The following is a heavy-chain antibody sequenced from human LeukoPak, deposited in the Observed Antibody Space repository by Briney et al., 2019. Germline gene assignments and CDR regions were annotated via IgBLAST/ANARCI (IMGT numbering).Heavy chain of an antibody. Sequence: GASVKVSCKASGYTFTSYYMHWVRQAPGQGLEWMGIINPSGGSTSYAQKFQGRVTMTRDTSTSTVYMELSSLRSEDTAVYYCAREWERKWELGYNWFDPWGQGTLVTVSS. J-gene: IGHJ5*02. CDR3: AREWERKWELGYNWFDP. CDR1: GYTFTSYY. D-gene: IGHD1-26*01. V-gene: IGHV1-46*01. CDR2: INPSGGST.